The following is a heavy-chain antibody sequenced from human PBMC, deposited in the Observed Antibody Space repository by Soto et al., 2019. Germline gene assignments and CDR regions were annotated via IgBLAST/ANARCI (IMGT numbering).Heavy chain of an antibody. CDR3: ARDAVMGATHWAVGNWFDP. V-gene: IGHV4-59*01. D-gene: IGHD1-26*01. J-gene: IGHJ5*02. Sequence: SETLSLTCTVSGGSISSYYWSWIRQPPGKGLEWIGYIYYSGSTNYNPSLKSRVTISVDTSKNQFSLKLSSVTAADTAVYYCARDAVMGATHWAVGNWFDPWGQGTLVTVSS. CDR2: IYYSGST. CDR1: GGSISSYY.